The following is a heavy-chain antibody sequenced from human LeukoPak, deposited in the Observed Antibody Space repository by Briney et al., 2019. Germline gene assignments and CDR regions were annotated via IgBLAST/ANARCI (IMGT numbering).Heavy chain of an antibody. CDR1: GYTFTAYY. CDR3: ARETPPRRGAPAGVLFPD. Sequence: ASVKVSCKASGYTFTAYYIHWVRQAPGLGLEWMGWINPNSGVTKSAQRLQGRVTMTSDTSINTAYMELSRLRSDDTAVYYCARETPPRRGAPAGVLFPDWGHGTLVTVSS. D-gene: IGHD6-13*01. V-gene: IGHV1-2*02. J-gene: IGHJ4*01. CDR2: INPNSGVT.